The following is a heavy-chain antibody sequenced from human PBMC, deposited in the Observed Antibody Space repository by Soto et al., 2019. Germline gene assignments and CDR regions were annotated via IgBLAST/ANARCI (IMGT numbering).Heavy chain of an antibody. J-gene: IGHJ4*02. Sequence: ASVKVSCKVSGYTLTELSMHWVRQAPGKGLEWMGGFDPEDGNTNYAQKLQGRVTMTTDTSTSTAYMELRSLRSDDTAVYYCARVDCSGGSCYSDYWSQGTLVTVSS. CDR3: ARVDCSGGSCYSDY. V-gene: IGHV1-24*01. CDR2: FDPEDGNT. CDR1: GYTLTELS. D-gene: IGHD2-15*01.